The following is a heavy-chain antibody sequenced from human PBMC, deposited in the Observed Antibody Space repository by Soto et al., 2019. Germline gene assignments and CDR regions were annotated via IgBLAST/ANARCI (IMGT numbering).Heavy chain of an antibody. Sequence: SETLSLTCTVSGGSISSSSYYWGWIRQPPGKGLEWIGSIYYSGSTYYNPSLKSRVTISVDTSKNQFSLKLSSVTAADTAVYYCARHRGGRWYYYFDYWGQGTLVT. CDR2: IYYSGST. V-gene: IGHV4-39*01. CDR1: GGSISSSSYY. J-gene: IGHJ4*02. D-gene: IGHD6-13*01. CDR3: ARHRGGRWYYYFDY.